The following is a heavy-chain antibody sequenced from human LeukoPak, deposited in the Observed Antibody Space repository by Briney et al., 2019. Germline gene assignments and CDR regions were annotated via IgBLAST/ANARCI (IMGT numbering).Heavy chain of an antibody. Sequence: ASETLSLTCAVSGGSISSGGYSWSWIRQPPGKGLEWIGYIYHSGSTYYNPSLKSRVTISVDRSKNQFSLKLSSVTAADTAVYYCARTIGIAAADPGYYFDYWGQGTLVTVSS. V-gene: IGHV4-30-2*01. CDR2: IYHSGST. CDR3: ARTIGIAAADPGYYFDY. D-gene: IGHD6-13*01. CDR1: GGSISSGGYS. J-gene: IGHJ4*02.